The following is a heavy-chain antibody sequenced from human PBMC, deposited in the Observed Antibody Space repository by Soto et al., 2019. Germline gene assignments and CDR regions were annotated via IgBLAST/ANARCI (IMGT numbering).Heavy chain of an antibody. V-gene: IGHV3-23*01. Sequence: EVQLLESGGGLVQPGGSLRLSCAASGFTFSSYAMSWVRQAPGKGLEWVSAISGSGGSTYYADSVKGRFTISRDNSKNTLYRQRNSLRAEDTAVYYCAKDRGGGDYDYIWGSYRVVDYWGQGTLVTVSS. D-gene: IGHD3-16*02. CDR2: ISGSGGST. CDR1: GFTFSSYA. CDR3: AKDRGGGDYDYIWGSYRVVDY. J-gene: IGHJ4*02.